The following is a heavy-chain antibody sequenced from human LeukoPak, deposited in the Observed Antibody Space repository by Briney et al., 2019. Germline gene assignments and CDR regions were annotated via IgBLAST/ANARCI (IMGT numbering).Heavy chain of an antibody. Sequence: ASGTLSLTCAVSGGSISSSNWWSWVRQPPGKGLEWIGEVYHSGSTNYNPSLKSRVTISVDKSKNQFSLKLSSVTAADTAVYYCARDHGVRAWFDPWGQGTLVTVSS. CDR2: VYHSGST. D-gene: IGHD5-24*01. J-gene: IGHJ5*02. V-gene: IGHV4-4*02. CDR1: GGSISSSNW. CDR3: ARDHGVRAWFDP.